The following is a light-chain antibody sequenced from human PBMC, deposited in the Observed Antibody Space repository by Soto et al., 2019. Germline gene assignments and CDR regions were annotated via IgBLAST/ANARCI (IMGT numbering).Light chain of an antibody. Sequence: SYELTQPPSVSVAPGQTARITCGETNIGSKTVHGYQQMPGQAPVLVVYDDSERPSGIPERFSGSNAGNTATLTISRVEAVDEADYYCLVWHSRSDFYVFGTGTKSPS. J-gene: IGLJ1*01. CDR3: LVWHSRSDFYV. V-gene: IGLV3-21*02. CDR1: NIGSKT. CDR2: DDS.